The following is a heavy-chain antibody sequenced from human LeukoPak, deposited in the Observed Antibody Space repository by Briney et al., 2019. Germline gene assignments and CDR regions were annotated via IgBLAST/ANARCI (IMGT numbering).Heavy chain of an antibody. V-gene: IGHV3-48*03. J-gene: IGHJ5*02. CDR1: GFTFSSYE. CDR3: ARDHYYDSSGASVDP. D-gene: IGHD3-22*01. Sequence: PGGSLRLSCAASGFTFSSYEMNWVRQAPGKGLEGVSYISSSGSTIYYADSVKGRFTISRDNAKTSLYLQMNSLRAEDTAVYYCARDHYYDSSGASVDPWGQGTLVTVSS. CDR2: ISSSGSTI.